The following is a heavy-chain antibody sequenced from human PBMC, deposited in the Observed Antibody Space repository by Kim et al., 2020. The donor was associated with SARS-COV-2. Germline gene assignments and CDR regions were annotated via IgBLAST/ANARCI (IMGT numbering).Heavy chain of an antibody. V-gene: IGHV3-30*18. D-gene: IGHD2-21*02. CDR3: AKDPHRGDHLDY. Sequence: GGSLRLSCAASGFTFSSYGMHWVRQAPGKGLEWVAVISYDGSNKYYADSVKGRFTISRDNSKNTLYLQMNSLRAEDTAGYYCAKDPHRGDHLDYWGQGTL. CDR2: ISYDGSNK. CDR1: GFTFSSYG. J-gene: IGHJ4*02.